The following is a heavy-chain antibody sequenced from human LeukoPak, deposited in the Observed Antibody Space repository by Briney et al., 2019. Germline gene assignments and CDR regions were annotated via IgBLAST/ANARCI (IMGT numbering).Heavy chain of an antibody. CDR3: ARAEGVVGSYYFAY. CDR2: ISAYNGNT. V-gene: IGHV1-18*01. Sequence: ASVKVSCKASGYTFTSYGISWVRQAPGQGLEWMGWISAYNGNTNYAQKLQGRVTMTTDTSTSTAYMELRSLRSDDTAVYYCARAEGVVGSYYFAYWGLGTLLTVSS. J-gene: IGHJ4*02. CDR1: GYTFTSYG. D-gene: IGHD3-3*01.